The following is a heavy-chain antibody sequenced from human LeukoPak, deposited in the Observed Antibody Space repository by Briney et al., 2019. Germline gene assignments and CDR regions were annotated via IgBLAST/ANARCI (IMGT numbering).Heavy chain of an antibody. J-gene: IGHJ4*02. V-gene: IGHV3-30*02. CDR2: IHYDGSNN. D-gene: IGHD6-13*01. Sequence: GGSLRLSCAASGFTFSNYDMHWVRQAPGKGLQWVAFIHYDGSNNYYADSVKGRFTISRDNSKNTLYLQMNTLRADDTAVYYCAKDHGSSDWYYFDYWGQGTLVTVSS. CDR3: AKDHGSSDWYYFDY. CDR1: GFTFSNYD.